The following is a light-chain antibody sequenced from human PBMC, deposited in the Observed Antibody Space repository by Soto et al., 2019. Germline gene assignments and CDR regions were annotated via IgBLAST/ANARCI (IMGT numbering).Light chain of an antibody. J-gene: IGKJ5*01. V-gene: IGKV3-15*01. CDR1: QSVSSN. Sequence: EIVMTQSPATLSVSPGERATLSCRASQSVSSNLAWYQQKPGQAPRLLIYGASTRATGIPARFSGSGSGTDFTLTITGLEPEDFATYYCQQANSFPITFGQGTRLEIK. CDR3: QQANSFPIT. CDR2: GAS.